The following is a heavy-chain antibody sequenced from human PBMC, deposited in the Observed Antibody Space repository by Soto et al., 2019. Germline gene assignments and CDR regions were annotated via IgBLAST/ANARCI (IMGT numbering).Heavy chain of an antibody. V-gene: IGHV3-11*01. CDR2: ISSSGSTI. Sequence: PGGSLRLSCAASGFTFSDYYMSWIRQAPGKGLEWVSYISSSGSTIYYADSVKGRFTISRDNAKNSLYLQMNSLRAEDTAVYYCARAIMFYDSGSYYDMDVWGKGTTVTVSS. J-gene: IGHJ6*03. D-gene: IGHD3-10*01. CDR1: GFTFSDYY. CDR3: ARAIMFYDSGSYYDMDV.